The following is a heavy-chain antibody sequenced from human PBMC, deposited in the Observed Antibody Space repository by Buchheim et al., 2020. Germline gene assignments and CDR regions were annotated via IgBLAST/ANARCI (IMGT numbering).Heavy chain of an antibody. CDR3: ARDSLGGQQGTSNALDI. J-gene: IGHJ3*02. CDR1: GFTFRSHG. Sequence: QVQLVESGGGVVQPGRSLRLSCGASGFTFRSHGMHWVRQAPGKGLEWLAVIWSDENVKYYADSAKGRFTISRDDSRSTVELPMDSLRLDDTAVYYCARDSLGGQQGTSNALDIWGQGT. D-gene: IGHD6-13*01. CDR2: IWSDENVK. V-gene: IGHV3-33*01.